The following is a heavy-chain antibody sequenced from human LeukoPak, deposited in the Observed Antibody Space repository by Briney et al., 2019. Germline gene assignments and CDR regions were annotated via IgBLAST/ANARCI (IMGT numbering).Heavy chain of an antibody. D-gene: IGHD6-13*01. CDR3: ARDLETWGSSGYWAFDI. J-gene: IGHJ3*02. CDR1: GFTFSSYA. CDR2: ISGSGGST. Sequence: GGSLRLSCAAPGFTFSSYAMSWVRQAPGKGLEWVSAISGSGGSTYYADSVKGRFTISRDNSKNTLYLQMNSLRAEDTAVYYCARDLETWGSSGYWAFDIWGQGTMVTVSS. V-gene: IGHV3-23*01.